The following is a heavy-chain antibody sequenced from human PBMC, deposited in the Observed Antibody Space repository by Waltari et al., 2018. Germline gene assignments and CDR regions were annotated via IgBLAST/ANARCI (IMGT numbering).Heavy chain of an antibody. CDR2: INPNSGGT. CDR1: GYTFTGYY. V-gene: IGHV1-2*02. CDR3: ARQGYCSSTSCYRWFDP. J-gene: IGHJ5*02. Sequence: QVQLVQSGAEVKKPGASVKVSCKASGYTFTGYYMHWVRQAPGQGLEWMGWINPNSGGTNDAQKFQGRGTMTRDTSISTAYMELSRLRSDDTAVYYCARQGYCSSTSCYRWFDPWGQGTLVTVSS. D-gene: IGHD2-2*01.